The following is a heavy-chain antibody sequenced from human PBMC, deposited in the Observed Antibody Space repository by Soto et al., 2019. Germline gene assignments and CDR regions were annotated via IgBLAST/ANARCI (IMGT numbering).Heavy chain of an antibody. CDR3: ARRTVNIRTFYSGLKTHCFDY. D-gene: IGHD6-19*01. Sequence: QLQLQESGPGLVKPSETLSLTCAVSGGSISSSSYYWGWIRQPPGKGLEWIGSIYYSGSTYYTPSLRSRVAISVDTSKNQFPRKLNSVTAADTAVYYCARRTVNIRTFYSGLKTHCFDYWGQGTLVTVSS. V-gene: IGHV4-39*01. CDR2: IYYSGST. J-gene: IGHJ4*02. CDR1: GGSISSSSYY.